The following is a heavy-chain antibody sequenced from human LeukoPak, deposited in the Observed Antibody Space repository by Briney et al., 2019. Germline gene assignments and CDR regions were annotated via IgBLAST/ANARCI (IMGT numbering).Heavy chain of an antibody. CDR3: AKDRGDCSSTSCYLSD. J-gene: IGHJ4*02. V-gene: IGHV3-23*01. CDR1: GFTFSSYA. Sequence: GGSLRLSCAASGFTFSSYAMTWVRQAPGKGLEWVSAISTTGGGTYYADSVKGRFTISRDNSKNTLYLQMNSLRAEDTAVYSCAKDRGDCSSTSCYLSDWGQGSLVTVSS. D-gene: IGHD2-2*01. CDR2: ISTTGGGT.